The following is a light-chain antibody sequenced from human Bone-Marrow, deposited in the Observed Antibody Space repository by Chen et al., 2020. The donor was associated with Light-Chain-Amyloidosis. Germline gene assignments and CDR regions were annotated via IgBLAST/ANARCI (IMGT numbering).Light chain of an antibody. J-gene: IGLJ3*02. CDR2: YNSDSDK. CDR1: SVIGVGPYN. Sequence: QAVLTQPSSLSASPGASARLTCTLRSVIGVGPYNLYWYQHKPGSPPQYVLRYNSDSDKFQCSGVPILFSGSKHALANAGILLISGLQPDDEAAYSCMIWYNSAVLFGGGTKLTVL. V-gene: IGLV5-45*03. CDR3: MIWYNSAVL.